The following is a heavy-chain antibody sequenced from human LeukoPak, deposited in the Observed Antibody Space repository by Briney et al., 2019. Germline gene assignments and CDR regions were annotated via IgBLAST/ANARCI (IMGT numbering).Heavy chain of an antibody. CDR1: GYTFTSYG. CDR2: FDPEDGET. Sequence: ASVKVSCKASGYTFTSYGISWVRQAPGKGLEWMGGFDPEDGETIYAQKFQGRVTMTEDTSTDTAYMELSSLRSEDTAVYYCATDSSNGAYGGHPLHYYYYMDVWGKGTTVTVSS. V-gene: IGHV1-24*01. D-gene: IGHD2-8*01. CDR3: ATDSSNGAYGGHPLHYYYYMDV. J-gene: IGHJ6*03.